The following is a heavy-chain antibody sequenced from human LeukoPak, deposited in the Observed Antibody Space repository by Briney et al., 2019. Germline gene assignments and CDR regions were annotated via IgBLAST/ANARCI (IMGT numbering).Heavy chain of an antibody. Sequence: PGGSPTLSCAAAGFTRNRYAMDSVRQAPGKGLEWGTFVRYDGSEKYYVDSVKGRFTISRDNLKNTLYLQMSSLRDEDTAVYYCAKAYSTYSFGYPDAFDMGSQRTIVIVSS. CDR2: VRYDGSEK. J-gene: IGHJ3*02. CDR3: AKAYSTYSFGYPDAFDM. V-gene: IGHV3-30*02. D-gene: IGHD5-18*01. CDR1: GFTRNRYA.